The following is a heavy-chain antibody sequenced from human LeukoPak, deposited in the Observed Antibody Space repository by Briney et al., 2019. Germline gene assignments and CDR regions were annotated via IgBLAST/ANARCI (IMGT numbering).Heavy chain of an antibody. V-gene: IGHV1-46*01. CDR2: VNPSGGST. D-gene: IGHD1-26*01. CDR3: ARNIVGATTVHQNLDY. Sequence: ASVEVSCKASGYTFTGYYMHWVRQAPGQGLEWMGIVNPSGGSTSYAQKFQGRVTMTRDTSTSTVYMELSSLRSEDTAVYYCARNIVGATTVHQNLDYWGQGTLVTVSS. CDR1: GYTFTGYY. J-gene: IGHJ4*02.